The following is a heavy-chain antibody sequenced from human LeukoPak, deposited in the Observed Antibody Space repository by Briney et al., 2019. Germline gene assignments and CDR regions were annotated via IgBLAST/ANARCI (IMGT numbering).Heavy chain of an antibody. CDR2: IIPIFGTA. J-gene: IGHJ3*02. V-gene: IGHV1-69*13. D-gene: IGHD4-17*01. Sequence: ASVKVSCKASGGTFSSYAISWVRQAPGHGLEWMGGIIPIFGTANYAQKFQGRVTITADESTSTAYMELSSLRSEDTAVYYCARTGSTVYAFDIWGQGTMVTVSS. CDR1: GGTFSSYA. CDR3: ARTGSTVYAFDI.